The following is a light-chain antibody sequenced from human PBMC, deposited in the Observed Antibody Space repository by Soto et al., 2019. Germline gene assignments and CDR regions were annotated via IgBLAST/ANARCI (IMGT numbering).Light chain of an antibody. Sequence: QPVLTQPPSVSGAPGQRVTISCTGSSSNIGAGYDVHWYQQLPGAAPTLLIFGIFNRPSGVSERFSGSRSGASASLVIAGLQAEDEADYFCQSYDNSLSGSEVFGTGTKLTVL. CDR3: QSYDNSLSGSEV. J-gene: IGLJ1*01. V-gene: IGLV1-40*01. CDR1: SSNIGAGYD. CDR2: GIF.